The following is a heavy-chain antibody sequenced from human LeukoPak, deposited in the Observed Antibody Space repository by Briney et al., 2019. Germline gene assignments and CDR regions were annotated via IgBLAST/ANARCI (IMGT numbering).Heavy chain of an antibody. V-gene: IGHV1-2*02. Sequence: ASVKVSCKASGYTFTGFYMNWVRPAPGQGLEWMGWINSNSGDTDYAQKFQGRVTMTRDTSISTAYMELSRLRSDDTAVYYCARGYNYNDFWSGRPTDFWGQGTLVTVSS. CDR3: ARGYNYNDFWSGRPTDF. CDR2: INSNSGDT. CDR1: GYTFTGFY. J-gene: IGHJ4*02. D-gene: IGHD3-3*01.